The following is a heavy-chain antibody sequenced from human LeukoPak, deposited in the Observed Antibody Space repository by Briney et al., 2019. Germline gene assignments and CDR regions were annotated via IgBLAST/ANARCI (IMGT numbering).Heavy chain of an antibody. Sequence: GSLRLSCAASAFSFSDYWMSWVRQAPGKGLEWVADIKQDGSEEYYVDSVKGRFTISRDNAKNSLSLQMISLRAEDTAVYYCARNKRADIWGQGTMVTVSS. CDR2: IKQDGSEE. V-gene: IGHV3-7*01. CDR3: ARNKRADI. J-gene: IGHJ3*02. CDR1: AFSFSDYW. D-gene: IGHD1/OR15-1a*01.